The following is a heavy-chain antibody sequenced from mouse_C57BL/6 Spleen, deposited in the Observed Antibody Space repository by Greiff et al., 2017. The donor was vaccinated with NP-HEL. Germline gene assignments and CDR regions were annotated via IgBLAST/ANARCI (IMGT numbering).Heavy chain of an antibody. CDR2: IYPGDGDT. Sequence: VQLQQSGPELVKPGASVKISCKASGYAFSSSWMNWVKQRPGKGLEWIGRIYPGDGDTNYNGKFKGKATLTADKSSSTAYMQLSSLTSEDSAVYFCARSEYYGSSWGFAYWGQGTLVTVSA. D-gene: IGHD1-1*01. CDR1: GYAFSSSW. CDR3: ARSEYYGSSWGFAY. J-gene: IGHJ3*01. V-gene: IGHV1-82*01.